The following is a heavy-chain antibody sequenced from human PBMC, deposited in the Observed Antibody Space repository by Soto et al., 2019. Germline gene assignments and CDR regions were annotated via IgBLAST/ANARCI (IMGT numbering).Heavy chain of an antibody. Sequence: PGGSLRLSCAAPGFTFSDYYMSWIRQAPGKGLEWVSYISSSSSYTNYADSVKGRFTISRDNAKNSLYLQMNSLRAEDTAVYYCARDLTPFRRAFDIWGQGTMVTVSS. CDR1: GFTFSDYY. D-gene: IGHD3-10*01. CDR2: ISSSSSYT. J-gene: IGHJ3*02. V-gene: IGHV3-11*06. CDR3: ARDLTPFRRAFDI.